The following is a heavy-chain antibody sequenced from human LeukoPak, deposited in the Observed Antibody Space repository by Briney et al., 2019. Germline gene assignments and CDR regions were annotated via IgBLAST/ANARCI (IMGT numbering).Heavy chain of an antibody. CDR1: GGTFSSYA. J-gene: IGHJ4*02. Sequence: ASVTVSFKSSGGTFSSYAISWVRQAPGQGLAWMGGIIPIFGTANYPQKFQGRVTLTTDTYTHTAYMEVRSLRSDDTAVYYCAREGAGYDILTGYSPLGYWGQGTLVTVSS. CDR3: AREGAGYDILTGYSPLGY. V-gene: IGHV1-69*05. D-gene: IGHD3-9*01. CDR2: IIPIFGTA.